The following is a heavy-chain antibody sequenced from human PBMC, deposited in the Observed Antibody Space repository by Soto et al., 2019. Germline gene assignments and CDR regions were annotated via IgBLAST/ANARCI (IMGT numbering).Heavy chain of an antibody. CDR3: TRAEVDIVATINDY. D-gene: IGHD5-12*01. J-gene: IGHJ4*02. Sequence: GGSLRLSCTASGFTFGDYAMSWVRQAPGKGLEWVGFIRSKAYGGTTEYAASVKGRFTISRDDSKSIAYLQMNSLKTEDTAVYYCTRAEVDIVATINDYWGQGTLVSFSS. V-gene: IGHV3-49*04. CDR1: GFTFGDYA. CDR2: IRSKAYGGTT.